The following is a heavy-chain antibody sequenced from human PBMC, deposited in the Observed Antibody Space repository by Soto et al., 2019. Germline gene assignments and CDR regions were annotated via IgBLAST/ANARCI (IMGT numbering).Heavy chain of an antibody. D-gene: IGHD3-3*01. J-gene: IGHJ6*02. Sequence: QVQVVESGGGVVQPGRSLRLSCAASGFTFSSFGMHWVRQAPGKGLAWVSLIWYDGSKKSYGDSVKGRFTISRDNSRNTVYLQMNILRADDTAVYYCARDASYYSLWSGYYPSRNGMDVWGQGTTVTVSS. V-gene: IGHV3-33*01. CDR3: ARDASYYSLWSGYYPSRNGMDV. CDR2: IWYDGSKK. CDR1: GFTFSSFG.